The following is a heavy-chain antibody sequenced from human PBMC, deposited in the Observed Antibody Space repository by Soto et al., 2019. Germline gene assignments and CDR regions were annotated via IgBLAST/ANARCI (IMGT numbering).Heavy chain of an antibody. CDR3: ARPAAEYNWNQWHH. V-gene: IGHV3-30-3*01. Sequence: GGSLRLSCAASGFTFSSYAMHWVRQAPGKGLEWVAVISYDGSNKYYADSVKGRFTISRDNSKNTLYLQMNSLRAEDTAVYYCARPAAEYNWNQWHHWGQGTLVTVSS. J-gene: IGHJ5*02. CDR2: ISYDGSNK. CDR1: GFTFSSYA. D-gene: IGHD1-20*01.